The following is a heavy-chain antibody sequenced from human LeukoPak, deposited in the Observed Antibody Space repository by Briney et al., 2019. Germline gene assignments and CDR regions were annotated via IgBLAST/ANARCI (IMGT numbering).Heavy chain of an antibody. V-gene: IGHV1-69*04. CDR2: IIPILCIA. CDR1: VGTFCGYA. CDR3: ATTFSGYYSYYFDY. D-gene: IGHD3-22*01. J-gene: IGHJ4*02. Sequence: SVKVSRKASVGTFCGYAISWVRHAPRQGLEWVGRIIPILCIANYAQKFQGRVTITADKSTSKAYMELSSLSSERTAVYYCATTFSGYYSYYFDYWGQGTLVTVSS.